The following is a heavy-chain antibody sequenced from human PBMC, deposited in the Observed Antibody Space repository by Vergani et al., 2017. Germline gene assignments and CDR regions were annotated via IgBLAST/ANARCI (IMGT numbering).Heavy chain of an antibody. CDR2: IYYSGST. V-gene: IGHV4-59*01. D-gene: IGHD2-2*01. CDR3: ARDEGYCSSTSCSLGYFDL. Sequence: QVQLQESGPGLVKPSETLSLTCTVSGGSISSYYWSWIRQPPGKGLEWIGYIYYSGSTNYNPSLKSRVTISVDTSKNQFSLKLRSVTAADTAVYYCARDEGYCSSTSCSLGYFDLWGRGTLVTVSS. J-gene: IGHJ2*01. CDR1: GGSISSYY.